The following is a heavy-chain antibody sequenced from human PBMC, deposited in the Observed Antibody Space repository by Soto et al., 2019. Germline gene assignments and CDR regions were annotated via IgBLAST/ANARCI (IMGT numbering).Heavy chain of an antibody. D-gene: IGHD6-6*01. CDR1: GFTFSSFE. CDR3: ARDSRGGAARRPTFYY. V-gene: IGHV3-48*03. CDR2: IGRSGETI. J-gene: IGHJ4*02. Sequence: GGSLRLSCVGSGFTFSSFEMNWVRQTPGKGLEWLSYIGRSGETIYYADSVKGRFTISRDNAKSSLFLQMTGLRDEDTGIYYCARDSRGGAARRPTFYYWGRGTLVTVYS.